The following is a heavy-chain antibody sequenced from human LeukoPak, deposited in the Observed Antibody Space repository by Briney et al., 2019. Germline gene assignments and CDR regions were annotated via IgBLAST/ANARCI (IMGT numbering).Heavy chain of an antibody. CDR1: GYTFTGYG. CDR3: ARYGSGSYYRHYYYYYGMDV. V-gene: IGHV1-18*01. CDR2: ISAYNGNT. D-gene: IGHD3-10*01. J-gene: IGHJ6*02. Sequence: ASVKVSCKASGYTFTGYGISWVRQAPGQGLEWMGWISAYNGNTNYAQKLQGRVTMTTDTSTSTAYMELRSLRSDDTAVYYCARYGSGSYYRHYYYYYGMDVWGQGTTVTVSS.